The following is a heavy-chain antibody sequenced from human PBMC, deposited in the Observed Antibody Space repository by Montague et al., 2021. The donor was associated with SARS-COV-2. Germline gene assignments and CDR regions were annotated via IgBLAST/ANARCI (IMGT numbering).Heavy chain of an antibody. CDR3: ASPMVRGCSRAFDI. CDR1: GGSFSGDY. D-gene: IGHD3-10*01. Sequence: SETLSLTCAVYGGSFSGDYWSWSRQPPGKGMEWIWEIKHSGSTNXNPTLKSRGTISVDTSKNQFSLKLSSVTAADTAVYYCASPMVRGCSRAFDIWGQGTMVTVPS. V-gene: IGHV4-34*01. J-gene: IGHJ3*02. CDR2: IKHSGST.